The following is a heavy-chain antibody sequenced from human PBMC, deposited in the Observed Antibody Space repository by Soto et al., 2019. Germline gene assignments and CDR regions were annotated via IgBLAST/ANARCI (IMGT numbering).Heavy chain of an antibody. CDR1: GGSISTDNW. V-gene: IGHV4-4*02. CDR2: TYHSGST. J-gene: IGHJ4*02. CDR3: ASRYGSGRYYFDN. D-gene: IGHD3-10*01. Sequence: SETLSLTCTVSGGSISTDNWWSWVRQPPGKGLEWIGETYHSGSTHYNPSLKSRVTISVDNSKNQFSLKLTSVTAADTAVYFCASRYGSGRYYFDNWGRGTLVTVSS.